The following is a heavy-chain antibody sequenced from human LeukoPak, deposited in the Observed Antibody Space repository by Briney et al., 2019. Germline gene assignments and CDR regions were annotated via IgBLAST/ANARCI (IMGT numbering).Heavy chain of an antibody. Sequence: SETLSLTCTVSGGSISSGSYYWSWIRQPAGKGLEWIGRIFTSGSTNYNPSLKSRVTISVDTSKNQFSLKLSSVTAADTAVYYCARGPRTGHSNLSLTRYYYYYMDVWGKGTTVTVSS. CDR2: IFTSGST. D-gene: IGHD3/OR15-3a*01. J-gene: IGHJ6*03. V-gene: IGHV4-61*02. CDR3: ARGPRTGHSNLSLTRYYYYYMDV. CDR1: GGSISSGSYY.